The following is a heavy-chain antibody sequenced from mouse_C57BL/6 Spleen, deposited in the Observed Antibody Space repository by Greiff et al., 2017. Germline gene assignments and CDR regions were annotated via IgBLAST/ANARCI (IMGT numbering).Heavy chain of an antibody. Sequence: VQLQQPGAELVRPGTSVKLSCKASGYTFTSYWMHWVKQRPGQGLEWIGVIDPSDSYTNYNQKFKGKATLTVDTSSSTAYMQLSSLTSEDSAVYYCARKRSPDYWGQGTTLTVSS. V-gene: IGHV1-59*01. CDR2: IDPSDSYT. CDR3: ARKRSPDY. J-gene: IGHJ2*01. CDR1: GYTFTSYW.